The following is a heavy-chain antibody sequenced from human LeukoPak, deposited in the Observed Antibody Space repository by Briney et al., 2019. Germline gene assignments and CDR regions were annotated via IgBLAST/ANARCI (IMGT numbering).Heavy chain of an antibody. CDR1: GGSISSSSYF. CDR2: IYYSGST. J-gene: IGHJ4*02. CDR3: ARDRVLLWFGELLYRNFDY. D-gene: IGHD3-10*01. V-gene: IGHV4-39*07. Sequence: SETLSLTCTVSGGSISSSSYFWGWIRQPPGKGLEWIESIYYSGSTYYNPSLKSRVTISVDTSKNQFSLKLSSVTAADTAVYYCARDRVLLWFGELLYRNFDYWGQGTLVTVSS.